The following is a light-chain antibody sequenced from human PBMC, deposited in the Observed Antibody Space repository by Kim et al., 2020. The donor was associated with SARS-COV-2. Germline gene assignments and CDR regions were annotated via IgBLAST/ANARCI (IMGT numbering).Light chain of an antibody. J-gene: IGKJ2*01. V-gene: IGKV3-15*01. CDR2: GAS. CDR3: QQYSNWPYT. Sequence: EIVMTQSPATLSVSPGERATLSCGASQSVSSNLAWYQQKPGQAPRLLIYGASTRATGIPARFSASGSGTEFTLTISSLQSEDFAVYFCQQYSNWPYTFGQGTKLEI. CDR1: QSVSSN.